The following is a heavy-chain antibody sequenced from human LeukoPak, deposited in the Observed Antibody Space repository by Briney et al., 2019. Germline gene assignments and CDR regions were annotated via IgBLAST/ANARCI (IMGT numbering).Heavy chain of an antibody. CDR2: VYYSGST. CDR1: GGSISSSSYY. V-gene: IGHV4-39*07. CDR3: ARDVRQLTTEAWFDP. J-gene: IGHJ5*02. D-gene: IGHD2-2*01. Sequence: SETLSLACTVSGGSISSSSYYWGWIRQPPGKGLEWIGSVYYSGSTYNNPSLKSRVTISVDTSKNQFSLKLSSVTAADTAVYYCARDVRQLTTEAWFDPWGQGTLVTVSS.